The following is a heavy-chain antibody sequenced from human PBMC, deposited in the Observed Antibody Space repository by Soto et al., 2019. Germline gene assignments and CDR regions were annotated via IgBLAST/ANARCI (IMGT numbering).Heavy chain of an antibody. CDR2: INPSGGST. J-gene: IGHJ4*02. Sequence: QVQLVQSGAEVKKPGASVKVSCKASGYTFSSYYIHWVRQAPGQGLEWMGLINPSGGSTTYAQKFQGRVTMTRDTSTSTVYMELSSLRSEDTAVYYCQTPDGGYSFDYWGQGTLVTVSS. CDR3: QTPDGGYSFDY. V-gene: IGHV1-46*01. CDR1: GYTFSSYY.